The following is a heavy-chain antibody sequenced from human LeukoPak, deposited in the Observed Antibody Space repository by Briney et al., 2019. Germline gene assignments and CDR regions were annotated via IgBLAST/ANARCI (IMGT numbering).Heavy chain of an antibody. J-gene: IGHJ3*02. CDR3: ARDKGGATRSRAFDI. V-gene: IGHV3-7*01. D-gene: IGHD5-12*01. CDR2: MNQDGSER. Sequence: GGSLRLSCAASGFTFSYYWMDWVRQAPGKGLEWVANMNQDGSERYLVDSVKGRFTISRDNAKNSLYLQMNSLRAEDTAVYYCARDKGGATRSRAFDIWGQGTMVTVSS. CDR1: GFTFSYYW.